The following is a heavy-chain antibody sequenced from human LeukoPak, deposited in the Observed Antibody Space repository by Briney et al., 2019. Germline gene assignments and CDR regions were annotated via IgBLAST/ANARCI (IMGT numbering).Heavy chain of an antibody. V-gene: IGHV3-33*01. CDR3: ARGGILYCSGGSCYEYYGMDV. CDR1: GFTFSSYG. Sequence: GGSLRLSCVASGFTFSSYGMHWVRQAPAKGLEWVAVIWYDGSNKYYPDSVKGRFTISRDNYKNTLYLEMNSMRVEDTAVYYCARGGILYCSGGSCYEYYGMDVWGQGTTVTVSS. J-gene: IGHJ6*02. CDR2: IWYDGSNK. D-gene: IGHD2-15*01.